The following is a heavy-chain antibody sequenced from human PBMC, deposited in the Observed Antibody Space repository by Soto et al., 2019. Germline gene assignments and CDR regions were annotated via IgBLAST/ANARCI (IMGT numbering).Heavy chain of an antibody. CDR3: ARDLGGEATIRF. J-gene: IGHJ4*02. V-gene: IGHV1-69*01. D-gene: IGHD3-16*01. CDR2: IIPNSGTT. Sequence: QVQLVQSGAEVKKPGSSVKVSCKASGGSFRNFVISWVRQAPGQGREWMGGIIPNSGTTNYAQKFQGKVTITADESTSTAYMELSGLTSEETSLYYCARDLGGEATIRFWGQGTLVTVSS. CDR1: GGSFRNFV.